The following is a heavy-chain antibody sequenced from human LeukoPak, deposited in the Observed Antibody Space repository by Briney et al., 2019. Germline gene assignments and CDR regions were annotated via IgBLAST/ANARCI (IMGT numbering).Heavy chain of an antibody. CDR3: GRAGFGTAYNRFYYYMDV. D-gene: IGHD3-10*01. J-gene: IGHJ6*03. V-gene: IGHV4-38-2*01. CDR2: IFHSGIA. Sequence: SETLSLTCEVSNYPITSDYYWVWIRQPPGQGLEWIGQIFHSGIAHYNPSLESRVTMSVDTSRSQFSVNLNSVTAADTAVYYCGRAGFGTAYNRFYYYMDVWGKGTTVTVSS. CDR1: NYPITSDYY.